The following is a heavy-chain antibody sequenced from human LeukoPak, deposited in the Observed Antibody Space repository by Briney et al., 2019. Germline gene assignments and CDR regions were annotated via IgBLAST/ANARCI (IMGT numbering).Heavy chain of an antibody. D-gene: IGHD4-17*01. V-gene: IGHV1-18*01. CDR3: ARDPHGDFYYYYYMDV. J-gene: IGHJ6*03. Sequence: ASVKVSCKASGYTFTSYGISWVRQAPGQGLEWMGWISAYNGNTNYAQKLQGRVTMTTDTSTSTAYMELRSLRADDTAVYYCARDPHGDFYYYYYMDVWAKGPRSPSP. CDR2: ISAYNGNT. CDR1: GYTFTSYG.